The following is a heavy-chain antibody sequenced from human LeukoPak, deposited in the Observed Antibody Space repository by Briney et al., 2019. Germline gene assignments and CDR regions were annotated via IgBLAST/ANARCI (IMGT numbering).Heavy chain of an antibody. D-gene: IGHD3-22*01. CDR2: ISWISGTI. Sequence: GRSLRLSCAASGFTLDDYTMHWVRQAPGKGLEWVSSISWISGTIGYADSVKGRFTVSRDNAKNSLYLQMNSLRAEDTALYYCAKDSSPYDSSGYSDYWGQGTLVTVSS. V-gene: IGHV3-9*01. CDR3: AKDSSPYDSSGYSDY. CDR1: GFTLDDYT. J-gene: IGHJ4*02.